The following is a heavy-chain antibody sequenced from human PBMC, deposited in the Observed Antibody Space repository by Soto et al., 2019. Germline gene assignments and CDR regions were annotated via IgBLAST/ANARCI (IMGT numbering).Heavy chain of an antibody. Sequence: SETLSLTCSVSGDSIRKYYWSWIRQPPGKGLEWIAFIHYSGITNYNPSLRSRVTISVDTSKNQFSLNMSSMAAADTAVYYCARGGASSKWFATWGQGTLVTVSS. CDR2: IHYSGIT. V-gene: IGHV4-59*03. CDR3: ARGGASSKWFAT. CDR1: GDSIRKYY. J-gene: IGHJ5*02.